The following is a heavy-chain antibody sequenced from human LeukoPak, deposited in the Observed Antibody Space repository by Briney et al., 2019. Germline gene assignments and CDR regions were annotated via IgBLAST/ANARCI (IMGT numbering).Heavy chain of an antibody. Sequence: GESLKISCKGSGYSFTSYWIGWVRQMPGKGLEWMGIIYPGDSDTRYSPSFQGQVTISADKSISTAYLQWSSLKASDTAMYYCAGSITMVRGAPPTYDYWGQGTLVTVSS. CDR3: AGSITMVRGAPPTYDY. CDR1: GYSFTSYW. CDR2: IYPGDSDT. J-gene: IGHJ4*02. D-gene: IGHD3-10*01. V-gene: IGHV5-51*01.